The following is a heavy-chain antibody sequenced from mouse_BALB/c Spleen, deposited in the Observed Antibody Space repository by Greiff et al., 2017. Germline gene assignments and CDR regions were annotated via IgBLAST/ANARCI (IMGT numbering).Heavy chain of an antibody. Sequence: VQGVESGTVLARPGASVKMSCKASGYTFTSYWMHWVKQRPGQGLEWIGYINPSTGYTEYNQKFKDKATLTADKSSSTAYMQLSSLTSEDSAVYYCARFYYGNDYAMDYWGQGTSVTVSS. CDR1: GYTFTSYW. CDR3: ARFYYGNDYAMDY. CDR2: INPSTGYT. D-gene: IGHD2-1*01. V-gene: IGHV1-4*01. J-gene: IGHJ4*01.